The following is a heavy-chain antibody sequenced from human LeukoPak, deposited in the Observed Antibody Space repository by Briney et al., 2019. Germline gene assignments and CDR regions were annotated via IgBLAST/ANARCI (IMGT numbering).Heavy chain of an antibody. V-gene: IGHV1-8*03. J-gene: IGHJ3*02. CDR1: GYTFTSYD. D-gene: IGHD3-9*01. CDR2: MNPNSGNT. CDR3: ARVSGDFDWKAAHYAFDI. Sequence: GASVKVSCKASGYTFTSYDINWVRQATGQGLEWMGWMNPNSGNTGYAQKFQGRVTITRNTSISTAYMELSSLRSEDMAVYYCARVSGDFDWKAAHYAFDIWGQGTMVTVSS.